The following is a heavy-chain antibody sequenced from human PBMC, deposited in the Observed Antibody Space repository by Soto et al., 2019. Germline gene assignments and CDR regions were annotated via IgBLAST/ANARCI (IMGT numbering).Heavy chain of an antibody. CDR3: ARRSTFYNWFDP. CDR2: IYYSGST. Sequence: PSETLSLTCTVSGGSISSSSYYWGWNSQAPGKGLEWIGSIYYSGSTYYNPSLKSRVTISVDTSKNQFSLKLSSVTAADTAVYYCARRSTFYNWFDPWGQGTLVTVSS. CDR1: GGSISSSSYY. J-gene: IGHJ5*02. D-gene: IGHD2-2*01. V-gene: IGHV4-39*01.